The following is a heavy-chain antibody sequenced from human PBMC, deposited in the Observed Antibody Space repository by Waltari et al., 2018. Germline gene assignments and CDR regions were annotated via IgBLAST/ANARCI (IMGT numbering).Heavy chain of an antibody. CDR3: ARGKAFDP. J-gene: IGHJ5*02. V-gene: IGHV3-21*06. CDR1: GSSFDEYS. Sequence: VRLVESGGGRVEPGDALRLSCVGSGSSFDEYSMNWVRPAPGKGLEWVSSLNNGGDYKGYADSVEGRFTISRDNDKNTLYLQMNDLRVDDTAIYYCARGKAFDPWGQGTRVNVSS. CDR2: LNNGGDYK.